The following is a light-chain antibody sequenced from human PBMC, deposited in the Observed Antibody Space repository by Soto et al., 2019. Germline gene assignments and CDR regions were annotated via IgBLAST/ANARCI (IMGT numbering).Light chain of an antibody. CDR2: EVS. J-gene: IGLJ3*02. Sequence: QSALTQPASVSGSPGQSITISCTGTSSDVGGHKYVSWYQQHPDKAPKVLIFEVSNRPSGISNRFSGSKSGNTASLTISGLQAEDEADYYCAVWDDNLSGPVFGGGTKLTVL. CDR3: AVWDDNLSGPV. CDR1: SSDVGGHKY. V-gene: IGLV2-14*01.